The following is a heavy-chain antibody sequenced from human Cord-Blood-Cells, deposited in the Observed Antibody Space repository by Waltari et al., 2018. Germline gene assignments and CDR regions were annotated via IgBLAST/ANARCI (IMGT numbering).Heavy chain of an antibody. CDR2: INHSGST. CDR1: GGSFSGYY. Sequence: QVQLQQWGAGLLKPSETLSLTCAVYGGSFSGYYWSWIRQPPGKGLEWIGEINHSGSTNYNPSLKRRVTISVDTSKNRFSLKLSSVTAADTAVYYCARRQGYGSGSYIWFDPWGQGTLVTVSS. J-gene: IGHJ5*02. V-gene: IGHV4-34*01. CDR3: ARRQGYGSGSYIWFDP. D-gene: IGHD3-10*01.